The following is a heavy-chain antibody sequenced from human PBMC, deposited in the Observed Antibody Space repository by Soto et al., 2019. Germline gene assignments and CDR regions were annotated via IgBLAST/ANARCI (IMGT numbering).Heavy chain of an antibody. CDR2: INHSGST. CDR1: GGSFSGYY. J-gene: IGHJ5*02. D-gene: IGHD2-2*01. Sequence: SETLSLTCAVYGGSFSGYYWSWIRQPPGKGLEWIGEINHSGSTNYNPSLKSRVTISVDTSKNQFSLKLSSVTAADTAVYYCAREFKDIVVVPAASNWFDPWGQGTLVTVSS. V-gene: IGHV4-34*01. CDR3: AREFKDIVVVPAASNWFDP.